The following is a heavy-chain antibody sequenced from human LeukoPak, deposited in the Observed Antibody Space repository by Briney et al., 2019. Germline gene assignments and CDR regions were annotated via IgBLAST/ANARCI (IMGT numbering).Heavy chain of an antibody. Sequence: SETLSLTCAVYGGSFSGYYWSWIRQPPGKGLEWIGEINYSGSTNYNPSLKSRVTISVDTSKNQFSLKLSSVTAADTAVYYCASMSSGYYYADYWGQGTLVTVSS. J-gene: IGHJ4*02. V-gene: IGHV4-34*01. D-gene: IGHD3-22*01. CDR3: ASMSSGYYYADY. CDR2: INYSGST. CDR1: GGSFSGYY.